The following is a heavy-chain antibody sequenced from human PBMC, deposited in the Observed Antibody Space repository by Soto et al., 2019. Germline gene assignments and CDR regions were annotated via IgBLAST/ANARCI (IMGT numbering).Heavy chain of an antibody. Sequence: VGSLRLSCAASGFTFSSYGMHWVRQAPGKGLEWVAVISYDGSNKYYADSVKGRFTISRDNSKNTLYLQMNSLRAEDTAVYYCAKAMVRGVIYYGMDVWGQGTTVTVSS. CDR3: AKAMVRGVIYYGMDV. D-gene: IGHD3-10*01. CDR1: GFTFSSYG. CDR2: ISYDGSNK. J-gene: IGHJ6*02. V-gene: IGHV3-30*18.